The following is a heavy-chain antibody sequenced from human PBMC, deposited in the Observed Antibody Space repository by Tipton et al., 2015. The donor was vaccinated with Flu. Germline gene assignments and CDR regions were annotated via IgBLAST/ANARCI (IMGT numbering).Heavy chain of an antibody. CDR2: ISDTGRT. Sequence: TLSLTCTVSGDSISGGGYYWSWIRQNPGKGLEWIGFISDTGRTKYNPSLKSRVTISVDTSKNQFSLKLSSVTAADTAVYYCARGLRDGYNPHDAFDIWGQGTMVTVSS. D-gene: IGHD5-24*01. CDR1: GDSISGGGYY. J-gene: IGHJ3*02. CDR3: ARGLRDGYNPHDAFDI. V-gene: IGHV4-31*03.